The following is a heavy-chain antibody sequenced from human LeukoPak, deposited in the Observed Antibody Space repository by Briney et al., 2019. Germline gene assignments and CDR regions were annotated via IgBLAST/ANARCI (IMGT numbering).Heavy chain of an antibody. CDR1: GLSFSGHT. Sequence: GGSLRLSCAASGLSFSGHTMNWVRQAPGKGLEWVSSISSSSGYIYYADSVKGRFTISRDNARNSLLLQMTSLRAEDTALYYCAREGGSGWYSGWFDPWGQGTLVTVTS. CDR2: ISSSSGYI. J-gene: IGHJ5*02. CDR3: AREGGSGWYSGWFDP. D-gene: IGHD6-19*01. V-gene: IGHV3-21*01.